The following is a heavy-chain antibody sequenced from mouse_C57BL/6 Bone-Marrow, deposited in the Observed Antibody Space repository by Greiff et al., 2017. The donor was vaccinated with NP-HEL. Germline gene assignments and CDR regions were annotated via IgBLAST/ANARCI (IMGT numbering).Heavy chain of an antibody. CDR2: INPSTGGT. D-gene: IGHD2-10*02. CDR1: GYSFTGYY. CDR3: ARTGYGPFAY. J-gene: IGHJ3*01. Sequence: EVKLMESGPELVKPGASVKISCKASGYSFTGYYMNWVKQSPEKSLEWIGEINPSTGGTTYNQKFKAKATLTVDKSSSTAYMQLKSLTSEDSAVYYCARTGYGPFAYWGQGTLVTVSA. V-gene: IGHV1-42*01.